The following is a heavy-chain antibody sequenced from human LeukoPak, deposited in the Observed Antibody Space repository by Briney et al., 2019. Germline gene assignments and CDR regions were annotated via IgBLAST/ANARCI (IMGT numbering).Heavy chain of an antibody. CDR2: IYYSGST. V-gene: IGHV4-61*01. D-gene: IGHD6-19*01. J-gene: IGHJ5*01. Sequence: SETLSLTCTVSGGSVSSGSYYWSWIRQPPGKGLEWIGYIYYSGSTNYNPSLKSRVTISVDTSKNQFSLKLSSVTAADTAMYYCARDVSYSSGWYADSWGQGTLVTVSS. CDR3: ARDVSYSSGWYADS. CDR1: GGSVSSGSYY.